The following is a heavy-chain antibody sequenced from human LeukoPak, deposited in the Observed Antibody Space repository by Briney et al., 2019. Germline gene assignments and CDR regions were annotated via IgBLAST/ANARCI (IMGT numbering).Heavy chain of an antibody. D-gene: IGHD2-2*01. CDR2: INPSGGST. CDR3: ARASASGYGSY. V-gene: IGHV1-46*01. CDR1: GYTFTSYY. Sequence: GASVKVSCKASGYTFTSYYMHWVRQAPGQGLEWMGIINPSGGSTSYAQKFQGRVTMTRDMSTSTVYMELSSLRSEDTAVYYCARASASGYGSYWGQGTLVTVSS. J-gene: IGHJ4*02.